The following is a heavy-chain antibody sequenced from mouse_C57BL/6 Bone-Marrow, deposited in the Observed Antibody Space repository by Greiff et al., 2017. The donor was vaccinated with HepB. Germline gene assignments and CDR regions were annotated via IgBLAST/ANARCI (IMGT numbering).Heavy chain of an antibody. CDR3: ARAYGRGFDY. V-gene: IGHV1-80*01. J-gene: IGHJ2*01. Sequence: VKLMESGAELVKPGASVKISCKASGYAFSSYWMNWVKQRPGKGLEWIGQIYPGDGDTNYNGKFKGKATLTADKSSSTAYMQLSSLTSEDSAVYFCARAYGRGFDYWGQGTTLTVSS. CDR2: IYPGDGDT. CDR1: GYAFSSYW. D-gene: IGHD1-1*01.